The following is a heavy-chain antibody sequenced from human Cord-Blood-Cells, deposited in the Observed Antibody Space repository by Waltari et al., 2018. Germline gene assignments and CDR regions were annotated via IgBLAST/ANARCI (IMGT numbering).Heavy chain of an antibody. CDR1: GFTFSSYG. V-gene: IGHV3-30*02. CDR3: AKDRADAFDI. Sequence: QVQLVESGGGVVQPGGSLRLSCAASGFTFSSYGMHWVRQAQGKGREWVAFIRYDGSNKYYADSVKGRFTISRDNSKNTLYLQMNSLRAEDTAVYYCAKDRADAFDIWGQGTMVTVSS. CDR2: IRYDGSNK. J-gene: IGHJ3*02. D-gene: IGHD3-10*01.